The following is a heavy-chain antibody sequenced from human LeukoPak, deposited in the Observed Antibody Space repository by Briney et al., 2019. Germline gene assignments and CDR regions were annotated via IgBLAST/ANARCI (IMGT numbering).Heavy chain of an antibody. CDR2: IYTSGST. CDR1: GGSISSYY. CDR3: ARLSVGVKAAAGYYFDY. D-gene: IGHD6-13*01. V-gene: IGHV4-4*09. Sequence: SETLSLTCTVSGGSISSYYWSWIRQPPGKGLEWIWYIYTSGSTNYNPSLKSRVTISVDTSKNQFSLKLSSVTAADTAVHYCARLSVGVKAAAGYYFDYWGREPWSPSPQ. J-gene: IGHJ4*02.